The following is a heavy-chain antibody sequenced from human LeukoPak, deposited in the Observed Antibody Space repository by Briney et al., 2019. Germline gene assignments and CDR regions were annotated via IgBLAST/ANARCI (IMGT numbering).Heavy chain of an antibody. CDR3: ARGLPDTALDY. CDR1: GGSLSGYY. V-gene: IGHV4-34*01. CDR2: INHSGST. Sequence: PSETLSLTCAVYGGSLSGYYWSCIRQPPGKGLEWIGEINHSGSTNYNPSLKSRVTISVDTSKNQFSLKLSSVTAADTAVYYCARGLPDTALDYWGQGTLVTVSS. J-gene: IGHJ4*02.